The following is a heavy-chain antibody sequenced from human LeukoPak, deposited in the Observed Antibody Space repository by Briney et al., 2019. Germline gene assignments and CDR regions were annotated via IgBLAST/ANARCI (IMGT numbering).Heavy chain of an antibody. CDR3: ARGRYGLDV. CDR1: GFRLSNNW. V-gene: IGHV3-7*01. J-gene: IGHJ6*02. Sequence: GGSLRLSCAASGFRLSNNWVTWVRQAPGKGPEWVAHINVDGSEKDFLDSVRGRFTISRDNSKNSVYLQMNTLRVEDTAVYHCARGRYGLDVWGQGTTVTVSS. CDR2: INVDGSEK.